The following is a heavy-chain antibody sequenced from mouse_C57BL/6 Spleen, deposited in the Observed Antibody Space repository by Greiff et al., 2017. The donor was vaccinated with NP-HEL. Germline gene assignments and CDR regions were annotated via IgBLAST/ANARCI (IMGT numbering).Heavy chain of an antibody. Sequence: EVKVEESGAELVRPGASVKLSCTASGFNIKDDYMHWVKQRPEQGLEWIGWIDPENGDTEYASKFQGKATITADTSSNTAYLQLSSLTSEDTAVYYCFYGPFAYWGQGTLVTVSA. V-gene: IGHV14-4*01. J-gene: IGHJ3*01. CDR3: FYGPFAY. CDR2: IDPENGDT. CDR1: GFNIKDDY. D-gene: IGHD1-1*01.